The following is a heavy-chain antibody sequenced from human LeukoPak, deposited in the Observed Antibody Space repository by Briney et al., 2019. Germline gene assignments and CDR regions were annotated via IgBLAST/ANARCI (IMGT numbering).Heavy chain of an antibody. D-gene: IGHD3-22*01. J-gene: IGHJ6*02. CDR2: IYYSGST. CDR3: ARSYDSSGYYYYGMDV. CDR1: GGSISSYY. V-gene: IGHV4-59*01. Sequence: SETLSLTCTVSGGSISSYYRSWIRQPPGKGLEWIGYIYYSGSTSYNPSLKSRVTISLDTSKNQFSLKLSSVTAADTAVYHCARSYDSSGYYYYGMDVWGQGTTVTVSS.